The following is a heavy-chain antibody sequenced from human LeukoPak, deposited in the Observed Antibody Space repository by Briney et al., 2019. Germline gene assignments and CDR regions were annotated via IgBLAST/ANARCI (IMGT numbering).Heavy chain of an antibody. J-gene: IGHJ4*02. V-gene: IGHV1-69*04. CDR2: IIPILGIA. Sequence: SVKVSCKASGGIFSSYAIRWVRQAPGQGLEWMGRIIPILGIANYAQKFQGRVTITADKSTSTAYMDLSSLRSEDTAVYYCARDLPPYYFDYWGQGTLVTVSS. CDR1: GGIFSSYA. CDR3: ARDLPPYYFDY.